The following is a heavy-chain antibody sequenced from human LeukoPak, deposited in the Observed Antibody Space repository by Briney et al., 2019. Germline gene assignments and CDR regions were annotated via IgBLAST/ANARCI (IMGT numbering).Heavy chain of an antibody. J-gene: IGHJ4*02. CDR1: GFTFTSYA. D-gene: IGHD3-22*01. V-gene: IGHV3-15*01. CDR2: IKSKTDGGTT. Sequence: GGSLRLSCAASGFTFTSYAMSWVRQAPGKGLEWVGRIKSKTDGGTTDYAAPVKGRFTISRDDSKNTLYLQMNSLKTEDTAVYYCTTDRPITMIVVVTSFDYWGQGTLVTVSS. CDR3: TTDRPITMIVVVTSFDY.